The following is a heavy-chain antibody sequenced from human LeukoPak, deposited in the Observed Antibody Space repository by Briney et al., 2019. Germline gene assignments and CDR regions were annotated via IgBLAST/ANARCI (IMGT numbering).Heavy chain of an antibody. Sequence: ASETLSLTCTVSGGSISSSSYYWGWIRQPPGKGLEWIGSIYYSGSTYYNPSLKSRVTISVDTSKNQFSLKLSSVTAADTAVYYCASSRAQGFPFDYWGQGTLVTVSS. V-gene: IGHV4-39*01. J-gene: IGHJ4*02. CDR2: IYYSGST. CDR1: GGSISSSSYY. D-gene: IGHD3-10*01. CDR3: ASSRAQGFPFDY.